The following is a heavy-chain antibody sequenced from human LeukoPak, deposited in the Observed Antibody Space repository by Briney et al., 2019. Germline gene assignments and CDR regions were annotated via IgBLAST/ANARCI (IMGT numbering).Heavy chain of an antibody. Sequence: QPGGSLRLSCAASGFTFSSSAMSWVRQAPGKGLEWVSAISGSGGSTYYADSVKGRFTISRDSSRNTLFLQMDSLRAEDTAIYYCARDPQLMLPPYYYNYMDVWGKGTTVTVSS. CDR3: ARDPQLMLPPYYYNYMDV. CDR2: ISGSGGST. V-gene: IGHV3-23*01. D-gene: IGHD5-24*01. CDR1: GFTFSSSA. J-gene: IGHJ6*03.